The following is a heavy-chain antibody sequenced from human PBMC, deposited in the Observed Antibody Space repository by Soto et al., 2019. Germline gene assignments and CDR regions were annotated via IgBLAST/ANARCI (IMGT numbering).Heavy chain of an antibody. CDR3: ARVRKEQLVLGSFDP. CDR1: GGTFSSYA. V-gene: IGHV1-69*13. CDR2: IIPIFGTA. J-gene: IGHJ5*02. D-gene: IGHD6-13*01. Sequence: ASVKVSCKASGGTFSSYAISWVRQAPGQGLEWMGGIIPIFGTANYAQKFQGRVTITADESTSTAYMELSSLRSEDTAVYYCARVRKEQLVLGSFDPWGQGTLVTVS.